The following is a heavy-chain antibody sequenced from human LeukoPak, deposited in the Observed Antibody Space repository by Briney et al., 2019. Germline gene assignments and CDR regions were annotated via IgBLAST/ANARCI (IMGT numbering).Heavy chain of an antibody. CDR1: GFTFSSYG. J-gene: IGHJ6*02. Sequence: GGSLRLSCAASGFTFSSYGMHWVRQAPGKGLEWVAVISYDGSNKYYADSVKGRFTISRDNSKNTLYLQMNSLRAEDTAVYYCAKVSRYCSGGSGQLFNYFYGMDVWGQGTTVTVSS. CDR3: AKVSRYCSGGSGQLFNYFYGMDV. D-gene: IGHD2-15*01. CDR2: ISYDGSNK. V-gene: IGHV3-30*18.